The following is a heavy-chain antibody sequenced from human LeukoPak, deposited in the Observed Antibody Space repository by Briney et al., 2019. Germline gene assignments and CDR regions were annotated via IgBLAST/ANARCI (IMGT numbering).Heavy chain of an antibody. V-gene: IGHV3-33*01. CDR3: ARDSMGYDY. J-gene: IGHJ4*02. D-gene: IGHD5-12*01. CDR2: IWYDGSNK. Sequence: GGSLRLSCAASGFTFSSYGMHWVRQAPGKGLEGVAVIWYDGSNKYYADSVKGRFTISRDNSKNTLYLQMNSLRAEDTAVYYCARDSMGYDYWGQGTLVTVSS. CDR1: GFTFSSYG.